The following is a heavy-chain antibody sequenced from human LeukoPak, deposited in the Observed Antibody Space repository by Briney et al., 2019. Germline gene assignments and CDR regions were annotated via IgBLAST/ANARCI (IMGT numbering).Heavy chain of an antibody. J-gene: IGHJ3*02. V-gene: IGHV4-38-2*01. CDR1: GYSISSGYY. CDR2: IYHSGDT. D-gene: IGHD2-15*01. CDR3: ARPTIVVAATRVAFDI. Sequence: PSETLSLTCAVSGYSISSGYYWGWIRQPPGKGLEWIGSIYHSGDTYYNPSLKSRVTISVDTSKNQFSLKLSSVTAADTAVYYCARPTIVVAATRVAFDIWGQGTMVTVSS.